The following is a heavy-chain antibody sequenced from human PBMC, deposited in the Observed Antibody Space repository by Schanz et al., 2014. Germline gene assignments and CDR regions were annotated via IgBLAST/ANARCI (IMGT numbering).Heavy chain of an antibody. CDR2: IIPILGIT. CDR3: ARDGEAAAGCDY. CDR1: GYTFTSYD. V-gene: IGHV1-69*09. Sequence: QVQLVQSGAEVKKPGASVRLSCEASGYTFTSYDINWVRQAPGQGLEWMGRIIPILGITNVAQTFQDRVTITADKSTSTVYMELSSLRSEDTAVYYCARDGEAAAGCDYWGQGTLVTVSS. J-gene: IGHJ4*02. D-gene: IGHD6-13*01.